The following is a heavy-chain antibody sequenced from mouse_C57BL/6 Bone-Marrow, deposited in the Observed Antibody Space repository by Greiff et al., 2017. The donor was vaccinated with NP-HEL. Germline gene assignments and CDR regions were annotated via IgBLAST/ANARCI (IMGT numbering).Heavy chain of an antibody. V-gene: IGHV5-4*01. CDR3: ARDSSDY. CDR2: ISDGGSYT. CDR1: GFTFSSYA. J-gene: IGHJ2*01. Sequence: EVMLVESGGGLVKPGGSLKLSCAASGFTFSSYAMSWVRQTPEKRLEWVATISDGGSYTYYPDNVKGRFTISRDNAKNNLYLQMSHLKSEDTAMYYCARDSSDYWGQGTTLTVSS.